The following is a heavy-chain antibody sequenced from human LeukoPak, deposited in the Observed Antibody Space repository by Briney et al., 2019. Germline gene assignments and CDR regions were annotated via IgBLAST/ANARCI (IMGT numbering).Heavy chain of an antibody. V-gene: IGHV1-69*04. CDR2: IIPILGIA. D-gene: IGHD3-22*01. Sequence: SVKVSCKASGGTFSSYAISWVRQAPGQGLEWMGRIIPILGIANYAQKFQGRVTITADKSTSTAYMELSSLRSEDTAVYYCARVRLDSSGMLDYRGQGTLVTVSS. CDR3: ARVRLDSSGMLDY. CDR1: GGTFSSYA. J-gene: IGHJ4*02.